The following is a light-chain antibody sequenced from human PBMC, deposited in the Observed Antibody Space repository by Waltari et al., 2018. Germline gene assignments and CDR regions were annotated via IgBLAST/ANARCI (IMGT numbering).Light chain of an antibody. CDR3: QHRSNWPLT. CDR2: EVS. V-gene: IGKV3-11*01. CDR1: QRVGHS. Sequence: EIVMTQSPATLSVSPGERATLSCRASQRVGHSLAWFQQEPGQAPRLLIYEVSNRATGIPARFSGTGSGTDFTLTISSLGPEDFAVYYCQHRSNWPLTFGGGTKVEI. J-gene: IGKJ4*01.